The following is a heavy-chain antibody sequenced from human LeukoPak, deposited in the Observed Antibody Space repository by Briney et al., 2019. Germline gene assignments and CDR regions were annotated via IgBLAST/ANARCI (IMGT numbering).Heavy chain of an antibody. CDR3: AKVGGDGYNYFSLDRWYFDL. V-gene: IGHV3-43*01. CDR2: VSWDGGST. J-gene: IGHJ2*01. D-gene: IGHD5-24*01. Sequence: GGSLRLSCAASGFTFDDYTMHWVRQAPGKGLEWVSLVSWDGGSTYYADSVKGRFTISRDNSKNSLYLQMNSLRTEDTALYYCAKVGGDGYNYFSLDRWYFDLWGRGTLVTVSS. CDR1: GFTFDDYT.